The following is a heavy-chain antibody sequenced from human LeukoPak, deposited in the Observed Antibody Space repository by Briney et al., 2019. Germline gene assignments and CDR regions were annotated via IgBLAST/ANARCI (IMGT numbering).Heavy chain of an antibody. CDR3: ARDRSVLLWFGELFHFDY. CDR1: GYSISSGYY. Sequence: PSETLSLTCTVSGYSISSGYYWGWIRQPPGKGLEWIGRIYHSGSTYYNPSLKSRVPISVDTSKNQFSLKLSSVTAADTAVYYCARDRSVLLWFGELFHFDYWGQGTLVTVSS. CDR2: IYHSGST. D-gene: IGHD3-10*01. V-gene: IGHV4-38-2*02. J-gene: IGHJ4*02.